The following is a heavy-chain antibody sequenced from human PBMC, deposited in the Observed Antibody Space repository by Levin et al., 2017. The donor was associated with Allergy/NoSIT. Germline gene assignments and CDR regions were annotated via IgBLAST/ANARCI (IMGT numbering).Heavy chain of an antibody. J-gene: IGHJ5*02. CDR2: MNPNSGNT. V-gene: IGHV1-8*01. D-gene: IGHD2-8*01. CDR3: ARGWSTSLWFDP. Sequence: ASVKVSCKASGYTFTSYDINWVRQATGQGLEWMGWMNPNSGNTGYAQKFQGRVTMTRNTSISTAYMELSSLRSEDTAVYYCARGWSTSLWFDPWGQGTLVTVSS. CDR1: GYTFTSYD.